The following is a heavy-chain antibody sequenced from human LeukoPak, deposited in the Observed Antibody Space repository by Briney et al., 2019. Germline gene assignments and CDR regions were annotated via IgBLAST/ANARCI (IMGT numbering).Heavy chain of an antibody. CDR1: GFTFSTYE. CDR2: ISSSGGGT. D-gene: IGHD2-21*02. Sequence: PGGSLRLSCAASGFTFSTYEMHWVRQAPGKGVEWVSSISSSGGGTYYGDSVKGRFTISRDNSKNTLYLQMNSLRDEDTALYYCAKEAHVAVTTYDYWGQGTLVTVSS. J-gene: IGHJ4*02. V-gene: IGHV3-23*01. CDR3: AKEAHVAVTTYDY.